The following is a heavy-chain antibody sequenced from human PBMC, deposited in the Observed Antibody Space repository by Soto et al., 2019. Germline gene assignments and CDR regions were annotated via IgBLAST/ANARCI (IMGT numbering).Heavy chain of an antibody. D-gene: IGHD3-3*01. Sequence: QVQLVQSGAEVKKPGSSVKVSCKASGGTFSSYAISWVRQAPGQGLEWMGGINAGNGNTKYSQKFQGRVTITRDTSASTAYMELSSLRSEDTAVYYCARVRRFLEWFYGMDVWGQGTTVTVSS. CDR1: GGTFSSYA. CDR3: ARVRRFLEWFYGMDV. CDR2: INAGNGNT. J-gene: IGHJ6*02. V-gene: IGHV1-3*01.